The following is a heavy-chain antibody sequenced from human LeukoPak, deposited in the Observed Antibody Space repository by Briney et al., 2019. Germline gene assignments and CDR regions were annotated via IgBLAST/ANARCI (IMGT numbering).Heavy chain of an antibody. V-gene: IGHV4-39*01. D-gene: IGHD4-17*01. J-gene: IGHJ4*02. CDR1: GGSISSNGYY. CDR2: IYYSGSA. CDR3: ARAYGARPYYYFDS. Sequence: SETLSLTCSVSGGSISSNGYYWGWIRQPPGKGLEWIGAIYYSGSAYYNPSLKSRVPISVDTSKNQFSLKVTSVTAADTAVYYCARAYGARPYYYFDSWGQGTLVTVSS.